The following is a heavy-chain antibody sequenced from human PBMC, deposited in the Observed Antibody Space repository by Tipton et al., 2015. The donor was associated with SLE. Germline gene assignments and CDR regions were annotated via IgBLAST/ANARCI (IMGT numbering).Heavy chain of an antibody. J-gene: IGHJ4*02. D-gene: IGHD5-12*01. CDR1: GDSISTGGYY. CDR3: ARGGVGGYDYFDY. Sequence: TLSLTCTVSGDSISTGGYYWSWIRQHPGKGLEWIGYIYNSGGTDYNPSLKSRVTISADTSKNHFSLNLSSVTAADTAVYYCARGGVGGYDYFDYWGQGALVTVSS. CDR2: IYNSGGT. V-gene: IGHV4-31*03.